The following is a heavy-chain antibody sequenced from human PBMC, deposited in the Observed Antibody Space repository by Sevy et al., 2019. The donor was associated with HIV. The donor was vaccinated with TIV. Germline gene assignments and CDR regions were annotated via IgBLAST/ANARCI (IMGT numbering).Heavy chain of an antibody. CDR2: ISYDGINK. CDR1: GFTFSSYS. J-gene: IGHJ1*01. CDR3: ALERLSSDVAEYFQN. D-gene: IGHD1-1*01. V-gene: IGHV3-30-3*01. Sequence: GGSLRLSCATSGFTFSSYSMHWVRQAPGKGLERVATISYDGINKHYADSVKGRFTISRDNFKNSLSLQMNSLRAEDTAVYFCALERLSSDVAEYFQNWSQGTLVTVSS.